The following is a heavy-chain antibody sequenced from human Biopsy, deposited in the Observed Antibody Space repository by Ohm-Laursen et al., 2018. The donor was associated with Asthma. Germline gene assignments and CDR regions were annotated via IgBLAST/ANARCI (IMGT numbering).Heavy chain of an antibody. D-gene: IGHD3-22*01. V-gene: IGHV3-53*01. CDR2: IYSGGTS. CDR1: GFAVSRDH. CDR3: ARGDSSNWSHYYFDY. Sequence: SLRLSCSASGFAVSRDHMFWVRQALGKGLEWVSVIYSGGTSHTADSVRGRFTISRDYSKNMLYLQMHSLRAEDTAVYYCARGDSSNWSHYYFDYWGQGTLVTVSS. J-gene: IGHJ4*02.